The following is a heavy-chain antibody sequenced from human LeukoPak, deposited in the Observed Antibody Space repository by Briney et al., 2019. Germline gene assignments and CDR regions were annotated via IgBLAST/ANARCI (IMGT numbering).Heavy chain of an antibody. Sequence: SETLSLTCTVSGGSISSGSYCWSWIRQPAGKGLEWIGRIYTSGSTNYNPSLKSRVTISVDTSKNQFSLKLSSVTAADTAVYYCARDGATVVTPDYNWFDPRGQGTLVTVSS. J-gene: IGHJ5*02. V-gene: IGHV4-61*02. D-gene: IGHD4-23*01. CDR2: IYTSGST. CDR3: ARDGATVVTPDYNWFDP. CDR1: GGSISSGSYC.